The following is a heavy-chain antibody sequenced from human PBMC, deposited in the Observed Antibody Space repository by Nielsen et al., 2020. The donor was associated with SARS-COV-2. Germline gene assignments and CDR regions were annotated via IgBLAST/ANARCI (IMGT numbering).Heavy chain of an antibody. CDR2: IYYSGST. V-gene: IGHV4-59*12. CDR3: ARVGGYYGSGSYYRVSWFDP. J-gene: IGHJ5*02. CDR1: GGSISSYY. D-gene: IGHD3-10*01. Sequence: SETLSLTCTVSGGSISSYYWSWIRQPPGKGLEWIGYIYYSGSTNYNPSLKSRVTISVDKSKNQFSLKLSSVTAADTAVYYCARVGGYYGSGSYYRVSWFDPWGQGTLVTVSS.